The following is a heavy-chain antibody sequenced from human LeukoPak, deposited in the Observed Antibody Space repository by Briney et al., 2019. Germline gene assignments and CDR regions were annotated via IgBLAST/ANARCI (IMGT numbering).Heavy chain of an antibody. Sequence: PGGSLRLSCAASGFTFDDYAMHWVRQAPGKGLEWVSGISWNSGSIGYADSVKGRFTISRDNAKNSLYLQMNSLRAEDTALYYCAKGAAAAETFDYWGQGTLVTVSS. CDR3: AKGAAAAETFDY. CDR2: ISWNSGSI. CDR1: GFTFDDYA. V-gene: IGHV3-9*01. D-gene: IGHD6-13*01. J-gene: IGHJ4*02.